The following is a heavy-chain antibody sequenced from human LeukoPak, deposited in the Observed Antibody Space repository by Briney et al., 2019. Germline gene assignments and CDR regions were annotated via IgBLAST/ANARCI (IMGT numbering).Heavy chain of an antibody. CDR2: ISGSGGST. V-gene: IGHV3-23*01. J-gene: IGHJ4*02. CDR3: AEDRQFLEWLLSYFDY. Sequence: GGSLRLSCAASGFTFSSYAMSWVRQAPGKGLEWVSAISGSGGSTYYADSVKGRFTISRDNSKNTLYLQMNSLRAEDTAVYYCAEDRQFLEWLLSYFDYWGQGTLVTVSS. CDR1: GFTFSSYA. D-gene: IGHD3-3*01.